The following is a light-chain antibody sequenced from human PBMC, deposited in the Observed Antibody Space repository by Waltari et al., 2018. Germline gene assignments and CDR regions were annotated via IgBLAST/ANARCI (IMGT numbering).Light chain of an antibody. CDR2: DVS. CDR1: RSDVGGYNY. V-gene: IGLV2-14*01. CDR3: SSYTSSSTLV. Sequence: QSALTQPASVSESPGQSITIPCTGTRSDVGGYNYVSWYQQHPGKAPKLMIYDVSNRPSGVSNRFSGSKSGNTASLTISGLQAEDEADYYCSSYTSSSTLVFGGGTKLTVL. J-gene: IGLJ2*01.